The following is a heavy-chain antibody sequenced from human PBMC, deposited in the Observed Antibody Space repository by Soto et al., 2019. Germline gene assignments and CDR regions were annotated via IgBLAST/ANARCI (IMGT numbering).Heavy chain of an antibody. CDR2: ISYDGSNK. Sequence: LSLTCAVYGGSFSSSGHYWGWIRQAPGKGLEWVAVISYDGSNKYYADSVKGRFTISRDNSKNTLYLQMNSLRAEDTAVYYCAKERLNYYDSSGSEFDYWGQGTLVTVSS. V-gene: IGHV3-30*18. J-gene: IGHJ4*02. CDR1: GGSFSSSG. D-gene: IGHD3-22*01. CDR3: AKERLNYYDSSGSEFDY.